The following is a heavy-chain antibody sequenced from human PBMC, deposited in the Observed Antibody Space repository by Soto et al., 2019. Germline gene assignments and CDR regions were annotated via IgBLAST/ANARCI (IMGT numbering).Heavy chain of an antibody. V-gene: IGHV4-61*01. J-gene: IGHJ6*02. CDR2: IYYSGST. Sequence: SETLSLTCTVSGGSVSSGSYYWSWIRQPPGKGLEWIGYIYYSGSTNYNPSLKSRVTISVDTSKNQFSLKLSSVTAADTAVYYCARDGTYYDFWSGYYRPRSYYYYYGMDVWGQGTTVTVSS. D-gene: IGHD3-3*01. CDR3: ARDGTYYDFWSGYYRPRSYYYYYGMDV. CDR1: GGSVSSGSYY.